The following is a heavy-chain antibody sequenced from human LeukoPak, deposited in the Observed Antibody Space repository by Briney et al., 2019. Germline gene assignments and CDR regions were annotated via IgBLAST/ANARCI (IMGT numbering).Heavy chain of an antibody. J-gene: IGHJ3*02. Sequence: ASVKVSCKASGYTFTGYYMHWVRQAPGQGLEWMGWINPNSGGTNYAQKFQGRVTMTRDTSISTAYMELSRLRSDDTAVYYCARSGDTYYYDSSGYPQYCSIWGQGTMVTVSS. D-gene: IGHD3-22*01. CDR2: INPNSGGT. V-gene: IGHV1-2*02. CDR1: GYTFTGYY. CDR3: ARSGDTYYYDSSGYPQYCSI.